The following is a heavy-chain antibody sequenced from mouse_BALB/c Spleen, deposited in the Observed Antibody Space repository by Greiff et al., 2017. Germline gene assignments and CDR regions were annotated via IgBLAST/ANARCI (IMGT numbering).Heavy chain of an antibody. V-gene: IGHV1-5*01. CDR2: IYPGNSDT. J-gene: IGHJ3*01. D-gene: IGHD2-2*01. CDR3: TREPERIYYGYDDGAWFAY. Sequence: EVQLQQSGTVLARPGASVKMSCKASGYSFTSYWMHWVKQRPGQGLEWIGAIYPGNSDTSYNQKFKGKAKLTAVTSASTAYMELSSLTNEDSAVYYCTREPERIYYGYDDGAWFAYWGQGTLVTVSA. CDR1: GYSFTSYW.